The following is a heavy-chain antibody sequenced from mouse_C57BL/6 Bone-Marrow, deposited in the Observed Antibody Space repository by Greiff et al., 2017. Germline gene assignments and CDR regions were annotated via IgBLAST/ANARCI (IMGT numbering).Heavy chain of an antibody. CDR2: IHPNSGST. CDR1: GYTFTSYW. Sequence: QVQLQQPGAELVKPGASVKLSCKASGYTFTSYWMHWVKQTPGQGLEWIGMIHPNSGSTNYNEKFKSKATLTVDKSSSTAYMQLSSLTSEDSAVYYCARGGTVVYYYAMDYWGQGTSVTVSS. V-gene: IGHV1-64*01. D-gene: IGHD1-1*01. J-gene: IGHJ4*01. CDR3: ARGGTVVYYYAMDY.